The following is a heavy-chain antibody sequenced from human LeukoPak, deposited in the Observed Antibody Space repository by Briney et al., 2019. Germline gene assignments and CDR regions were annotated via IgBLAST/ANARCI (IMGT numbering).Heavy chain of an antibody. CDR3: AREGLRSIAARRGIRDHMDV. J-gene: IGHJ6*03. CDR1: VYSFTNYG. V-gene: IGHV1-18*01. D-gene: IGHD6-6*01. CDR2: ISDYNSKQ. Sequence: SVTVTCKCSVYSFTNYGIAWLRPAPAPGLEWVGWISDYNSKQYNVHEVQGRVTMTTDTSTSTVYMEVRRLRSDDTAVYYCAREGLRSIAARRGIRDHMDVWGKGTTVIVSS.